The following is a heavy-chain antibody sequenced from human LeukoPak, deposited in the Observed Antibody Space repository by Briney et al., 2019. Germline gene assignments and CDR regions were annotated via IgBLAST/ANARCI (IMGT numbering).Heavy chain of an antibody. CDR1: GGSFSGYY. J-gene: IGHJ3*02. CDR3: ARAPYYDFWSGYYRAFDI. CDR2: INHSGST. D-gene: IGHD3-3*01. Sequence: PSETLSLTCAVCGGSFSGYYWSWIRQPPGKGLEWIGEINHSGSTNYNPSLKSRVTISVDTSKNQFSLKLSSVTAADTAVYYCARAPYYDFWSGYYRAFDIWGQGTMVTVSS. V-gene: IGHV4-34*01.